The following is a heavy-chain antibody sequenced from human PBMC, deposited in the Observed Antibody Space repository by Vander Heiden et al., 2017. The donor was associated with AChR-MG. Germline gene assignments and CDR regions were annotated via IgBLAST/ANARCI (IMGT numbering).Heavy chain of an antibody. V-gene: IGHV3-7*01. CDR2: IKQDGSEK. CDR3: ARGDGDYGYYYYYMDV. CDR1: GFTFSNYW. J-gene: IGHJ6*03. Sequence: EVQLVESGGGLVQPGGSLRLSCAAYGFTFSNYWMSWVRQAPGKGLEWVANIKQDGSEKYYVDSVKGRFTISRDNAKNSLSLQMNSLRAEDTAVYYCARGDGDYGYYYYYMDVWGKGTTVTVSS. D-gene: IGHD4-17*01.